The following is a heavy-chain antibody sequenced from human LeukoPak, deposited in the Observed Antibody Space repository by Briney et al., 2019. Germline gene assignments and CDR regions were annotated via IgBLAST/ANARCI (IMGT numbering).Heavy chain of an antibody. Sequence: GESLQISCKGSGSRFTSYWIGWVRQLPGKGLEWMGIIYPGDSDTRYSPSFQGQVTISADKSISTAFLQWSSLKASDTAMYYCARQYINSSPFDYWGQGTLVTVSA. J-gene: IGHJ4*02. CDR1: GSRFTSYW. V-gene: IGHV5-51*01. CDR3: ARQYINSSPFDY. CDR2: IYPGDSDT. D-gene: IGHD6-6*01.